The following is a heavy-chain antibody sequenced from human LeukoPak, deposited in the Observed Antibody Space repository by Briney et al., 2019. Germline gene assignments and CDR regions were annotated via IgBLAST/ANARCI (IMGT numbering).Heavy chain of an antibody. J-gene: IGHJ4*02. D-gene: IGHD5-12*01. V-gene: IGHV3-9*03. CDR3: AKGGGIVATLYFDY. Sequence: RAGGSLRLSCAASGFTFDDYAMHWVRQAPGKGLEWVSGSSWNSGSIGYADSVKGRFIISRDNAKNSLYLQMNSLRAEDMALYYCAKGGGIVATLYFDYWGQGALVTVSS. CDR2: SSWNSGSI. CDR1: GFTFDDYA.